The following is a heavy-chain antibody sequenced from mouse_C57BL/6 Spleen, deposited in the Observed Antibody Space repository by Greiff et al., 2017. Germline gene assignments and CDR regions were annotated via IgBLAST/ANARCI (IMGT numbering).Heavy chain of an antibody. Sequence: EVKLQESGGGLVQPGGSLSLSCAASGFTFTDYYMSWVRQPPGKALEWLGFIRNKANGYTTEYSASVKGRFTISRDNSQSILYLQMNALRAEDSATYYCARWDIHYYGSSYAWFAYWGQGTLVTVSA. J-gene: IGHJ3*01. CDR1: GFTFTDYY. CDR3: ARWDIHYYGSSYAWFAY. D-gene: IGHD1-1*01. V-gene: IGHV7-3*01. CDR2: IRNKANGYTT.